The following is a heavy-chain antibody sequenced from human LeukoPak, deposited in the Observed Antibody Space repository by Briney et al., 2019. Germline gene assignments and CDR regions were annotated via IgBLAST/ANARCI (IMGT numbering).Heavy chain of an antibody. Sequence: VASVKVSCKASGYTFTSYYMHWVRQAPGQGLEWMGIINASGGSTSYAQKFQGRVTMTRDTSTSTVYMELSSLRSEDTAVYYCASPAPPGSYHFLRSDAFDIWGQGTTVTVSS. CDR3: ASPAPPGSYHFLRSDAFDI. CDR2: INASGGST. CDR1: GYTFTSYY. J-gene: IGHJ3*02. V-gene: IGHV1-46*01. D-gene: IGHD1-26*01.